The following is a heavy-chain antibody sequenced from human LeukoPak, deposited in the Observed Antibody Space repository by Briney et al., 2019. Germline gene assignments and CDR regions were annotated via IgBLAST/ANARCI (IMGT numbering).Heavy chain of an antibody. J-gene: IGHJ5*02. D-gene: IGHD6-19*01. CDR2: IKSKSDGGTA. V-gene: IGHV3-15*01. CDR1: GFTFSSYS. CDR3: TTDRAEAGTNWFDP. Sequence: PGGSLRLSCAASGFTFSSYSMNWVRQVPGKGLEWVGHIKSKSDGGTADHAAPVKGRFTISRDDSKNTLYLQMNSLKNEDTAMYYCTTDRAEAGTNWFDPWGQGTLVTVSS.